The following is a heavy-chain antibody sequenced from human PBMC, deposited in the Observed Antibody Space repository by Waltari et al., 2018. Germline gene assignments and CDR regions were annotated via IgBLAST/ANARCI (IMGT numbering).Heavy chain of an antibody. D-gene: IGHD6-13*01. J-gene: IGHJ4*02. CDR1: GYSISSGYY. CDR2: IYHSGST. Sequence: QVQLQESGPGLVKPSETLSLTCAVSGYSISSGYYWGWIRQPPGKGLEWIGSIYHSGSTYYNPSLKSRVTISVDTSKNQFSLKLSSVTAADTAVYYCARSISSSIPDYWGQGTLVTVSS. CDR3: ARSISSSIPDY. V-gene: IGHV4-38-2*01.